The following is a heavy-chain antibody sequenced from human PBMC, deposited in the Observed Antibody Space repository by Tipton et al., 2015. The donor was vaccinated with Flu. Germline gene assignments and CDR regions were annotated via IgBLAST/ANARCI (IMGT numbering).Heavy chain of an antibody. V-gene: IGHV3-21*01. D-gene: IGHD3-3*01. J-gene: IGHJ4*02. CDR1: GFTFSSYG. CDR2: ISSSSSYI. Sequence: SLRLSCAASGFTFSSYGMNWVRQAPGKGLEWVSSISSSSSYIYYADSVKGRFTISRDNAKNSLYLQMNSLRAEDTAVYYCARKNDFWSFDYWGQGTLVTVSS. CDR3: ARKNDFWSFDY.